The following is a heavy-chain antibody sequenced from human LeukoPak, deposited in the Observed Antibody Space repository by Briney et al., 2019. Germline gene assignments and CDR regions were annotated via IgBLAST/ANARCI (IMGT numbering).Heavy chain of an antibody. CDR3: ARIHMIVVAPAWFDP. Sequence: PSETLSLTCTVSGGSIINRYYGGWIRQTPGKGLEWIWSIYYSVTNYYPRSTYYNPPLKSRVTISVDTSKNQFSLKLSSVTAADTAVYYCARIHMIVVAPAWFDPWGQGTLVTVSS. CDR1: GGSIINRYY. V-gene: IGHV4-39*07. CDR2: IYYSVTNYYPRST. J-gene: IGHJ5*02. D-gene: IGHD3-22*01.